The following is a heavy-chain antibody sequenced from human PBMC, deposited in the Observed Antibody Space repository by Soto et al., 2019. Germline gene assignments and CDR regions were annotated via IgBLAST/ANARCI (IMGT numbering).Heavy chain of an antibody. CDR3: ARESSWAPDY. V-gene: IGHV3-74*01. J-gene: IGHJ4*02. CDR2: INSDGSDT. D-gene: IGHD7-27*01. CDR1: GFTLSSYR. Sequence: ESSVRGYCAASGFTLSSYRMHGVRQAPGKGLVWVSRINSDGSDTSNADSVKGRFTISRDNAKNTLYLQMNSLRAEDTAVYYCARESSWAPDYWGQGTLVTVSS.